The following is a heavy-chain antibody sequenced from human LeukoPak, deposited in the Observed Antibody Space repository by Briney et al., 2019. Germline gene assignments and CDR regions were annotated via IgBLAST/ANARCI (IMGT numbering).Heavy chain of an antibody. V-gene: IGHV1-8*01. CDR1: GYTFTSYD. Sequence: ASVKVSCKASGYTFTSYDINWVRQATGQGLEWMGWMNPNSGNTGYAKKFQGRVTMTRNTSISTAYMELSSLRSEDTAVYYCARVHSGYDFYYFDYWGQGTLVTVSS. CDR3: ARVHSGYDFYYFDY. D-gene: IGHD5-12*01. CDR2: MNPNSGNT. J-gene: IGHJ4*02.